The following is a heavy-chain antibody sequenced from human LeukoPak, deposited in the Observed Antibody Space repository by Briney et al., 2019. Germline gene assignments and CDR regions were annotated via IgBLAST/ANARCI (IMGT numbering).Heavy chain of an antibody. J-gene: IGHJ3*02. CDR3: ARDSRDYGGNSGNAFDI. D-gene: IGHD4-23*01. V-gene: IGHV1-18*01. CDR2: ISAYNGNT. CDR1: GYTFTSYG. Sequence: ASVKVSCKASGYTFTSYGISWVRQAPGQGLEWMGWISAYNGNTNYAQKLQGRVTMTTDTSTSTAYMGLRSLRSDDTAVYYCARDSRDYGGNSGNAFDIWGQGTMVTVSS.